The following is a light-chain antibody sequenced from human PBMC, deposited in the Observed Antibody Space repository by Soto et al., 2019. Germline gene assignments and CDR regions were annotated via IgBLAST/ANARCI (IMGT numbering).Light chain of an antibody. V-gene: IGLV1-40*01. CDR1: SSNIGAGYD. CDR3: QSYDSSLSVV. Sequence: QSVLTQAPSVCGAPGQRVTIPCIGSSSNIGAGYDVHWYQQVPGTAPKLLIYDNINRPSGVPDRFSGSKSGTSASLAITGLQSEDEADYYCQSYDSSLSVVFGGGTKLTVL. J-gene: IGLJ2*01. CDR2: DNI.